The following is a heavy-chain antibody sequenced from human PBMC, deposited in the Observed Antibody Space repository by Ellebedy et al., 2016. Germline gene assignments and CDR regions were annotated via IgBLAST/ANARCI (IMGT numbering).Heavy chain of an antibody. CDR1: GFTFSGYC. CDR2: IKRDGSEK. Sequence: GESLKISXAASGFTFSGYCMSWVRQAPGKGLEWVANIKRDGSEKYYADSLKGRFTISRDNAKNSLYLQMNNLIAEDTALYYLVKAPRWRDAFDVWGQGTMVTVSS. CDR3: VKAPRWRDAFDV. V-gene: IGHV3-7*03. J-gene: IGHJ3*01.